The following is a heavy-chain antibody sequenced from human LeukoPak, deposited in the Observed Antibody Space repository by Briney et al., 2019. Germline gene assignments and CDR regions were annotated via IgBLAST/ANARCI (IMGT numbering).Heavy chain of an antibody. CDR3: ARVGAAAGTNYFDY. D-gene: IGHD6-13*01. V-gene: IGHV3-64*01. J-gene: IGHJ4*02. CDR1: GFTFSAYA. CDR2: ISSNGGST. Sequence: GGSLRLSCAAPGFTFSAYAMHWVRQAPGKGLQYVSAISSNGGSTYYANSVKGRFTISRDNSKNTLYLQMGSLRTEDMAVYFCARVGAAAGTNYFDYWGQGTLVTVSS.